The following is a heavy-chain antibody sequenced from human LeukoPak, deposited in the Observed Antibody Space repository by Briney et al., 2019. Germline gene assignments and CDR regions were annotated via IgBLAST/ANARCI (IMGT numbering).Heavy chain of an antibody. D-gene: IGHD2-2*01. CDR1: GFTFSSFT. CDR2: ISGSGSGT. J-gene: IGHJ3*02. Sequence: GGSLRLSCAASGFTFSSFTMSWVRQAPGKGLEWVSAISGSGSGTYYADSVKGRYTLSRDNSKNTLFLQMNSLRAEDTAVYYCAKGITSCLIWGQGAMVTVSS. CDR3: AKGITSCLI. V-gene: IGHV3-23*01.